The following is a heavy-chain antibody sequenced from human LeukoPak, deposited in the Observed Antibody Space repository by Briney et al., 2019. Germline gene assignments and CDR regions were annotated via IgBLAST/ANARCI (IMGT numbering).Heavy chain of an antibody. Sequence: SCKASGFTFSSYAMSWVRQAPGKGLEWVSAISGSGGSTYYADSVKGRFTISRDNSKNTLYLQMNSLRAEDTAVYYCAKFSESYYFDYWGQGTLVTVSS. CDR1: GFTFSSYA. J-gene: IGHJ4*02. D-gene: IGHD6-25*01. CDR3: AKFSESYYFDY. V-gene: IGHV3-23*01. CDR2: ISGSGGST.